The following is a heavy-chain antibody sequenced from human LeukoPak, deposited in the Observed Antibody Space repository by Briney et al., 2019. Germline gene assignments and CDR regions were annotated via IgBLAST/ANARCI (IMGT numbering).Heavy chain of an antibody. J-gene: IGHJ4*02. D-gene: IGHD1-26*01. CDR2: IYYSGST. CDR1: GGSISSSSYY. V-gene: IGHV4-39*01. CDR3: ASPIVVGATIAFDY. Sequence: PSETLSLTCAVPGGSISSSSYYWGWIRQPPGKGLEWLGSIYYSGSTYYNPSLKSRVTISVDTSKNQFSLKLSSVTAADTAVYYCASPIVVGATIAFDYWGQGTLVTVSS.